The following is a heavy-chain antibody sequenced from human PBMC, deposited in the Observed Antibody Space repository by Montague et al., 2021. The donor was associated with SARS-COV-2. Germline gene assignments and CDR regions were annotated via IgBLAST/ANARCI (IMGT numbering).Heavy chain of an antibody. Sequence: SLRLSCAASGFTFSSYSMNWVRQAPGKGLEWVSYIGTSSSTIYYADSVKGRFTISRDNGKNSLYLQMNSLRDEDTAVYYCSTIAAADTLYYYYGMDVWGQGTTVTVSS. CDR3: STIAAADTLYYYYGMDV. CDR2: IGTSSSTI. CDR1: GFTFSSYS. D-gene: IGHD6-13*01. J-gene: IGHJ6*02. V-gene: IGHV3-48*02.